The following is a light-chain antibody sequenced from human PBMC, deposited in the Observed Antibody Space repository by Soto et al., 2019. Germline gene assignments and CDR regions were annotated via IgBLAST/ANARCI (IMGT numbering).Light chain of an antibody. CDR3: CSYAGSYTFV. J-gene: IGLJ1*01. V-gene: IGLV2-8*01. CDR1: SSDVGGYNY. CDR2: EVS. Sequence: QSVLTQPPSASGSPGQSVTISCTGTSSDVGGYNYVSWYQQYPGKAPKLMIYEVSKRPSGVPDRFSGSKSGNTASLTVSGLQAEDEADYYCCSYAGSYTFVFGTGTKVTVL.